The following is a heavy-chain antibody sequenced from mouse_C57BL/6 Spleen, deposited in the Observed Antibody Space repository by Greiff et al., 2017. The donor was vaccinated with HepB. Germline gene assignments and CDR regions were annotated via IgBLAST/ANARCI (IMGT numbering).Heavy chain of an antibody. CDR1: GYSITSGYY. J-gene: IGHJ4*01. D-gene: IGHD2-5*01. V-gene: IGHV3-6*01. CDR3: ARIYSNPYYYAMDD. CDR2: ISYDGSN. Sequence: EVQLQQSGPGLVKPSQSLSLTCSVTGYSITSGYYWNWIRQFPGNKLEWMGYISYDGSNNYNPSLKNRISITRDTSKNQFFLKLNSVTTEDTATYYCARIYSNPYYYAMDDWGQGTSVTVSS.